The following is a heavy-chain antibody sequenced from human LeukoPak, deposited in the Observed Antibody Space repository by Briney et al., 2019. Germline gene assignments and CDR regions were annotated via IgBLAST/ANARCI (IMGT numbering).Heavy chain of an antibody. J-gene: IGHJ4*02. CDR1: GFTFSTYW. V-gene: IGHV3-74*01. Sequence: GGSLPLSCAAPGFTFSTYWMHWVRQAPGTGLVWVSLINSDGSNTNYAASVKGRFTLSRDNAKNTLYLQMNSLRAEDTAVYYCATDVPAASIFGYWGQGTLVTVSS. CDR3: ATDVPAASIFGY. D-gene: IGHD2-2*01. CDR2: INSDGSNT.